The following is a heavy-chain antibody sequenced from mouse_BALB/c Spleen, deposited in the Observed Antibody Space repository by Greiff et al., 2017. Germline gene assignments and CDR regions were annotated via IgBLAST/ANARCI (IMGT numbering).Heavy chain of an antibody. V-gene: IGHV1-20*02. CDR3: ERFSGNYGDWFAY. CDR1: GYSFTGYF. Sequence: VQLKESGPELVKPGASVKISCKASGYSFTGYFMNWVMQSHGKSLEWIGRINPYNGDTFYNQKFKGKATLTVDKSSSTAHMELRSLASEDSAVYYCERFSGNYGDWFAYWGQGTLVTVSA. J-gene: IGHJ3*01. CDR2: INPYNGDT. D-gene: IGHD2-1*01.